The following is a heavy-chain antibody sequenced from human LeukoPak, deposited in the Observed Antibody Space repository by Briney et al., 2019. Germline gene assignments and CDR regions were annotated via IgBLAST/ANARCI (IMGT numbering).Heavy chain of an antibody. Sequence: GGSLRLSCAASGFSFSDAWMSWVRQIPGKGLEWVGRIESKTDGGTTDYAAPVKGRFTISRDDSTNTLYLQMNSLKSEDTAVYYCTTSSYCEKNVCQTYFDFWGQGTLVTVSS. D-gene: IGHD2-21*01. V-gene: IGHV3-15*04. CDR1: GFSFSDAW. J-gene: IGHJ4*02. CDR3: TTSSYCEKNVCQTYFDF. CDR2: IESKTDGGTT.